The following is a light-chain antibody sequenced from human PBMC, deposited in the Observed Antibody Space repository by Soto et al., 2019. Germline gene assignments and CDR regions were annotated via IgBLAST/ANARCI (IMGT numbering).Light chain of an antibody. CDR1: QSISSW. CDR2: DAS. CDR3: QQYSSYST. J-gene: IGKJ1*01. V-gene: IGKV1-5*01. Sequence: DIQMTQSPSTLSASVGARVTITCRASQSISSWLAWYQQKPGKAPKLLIYDASSLESGVPSRFSGGGSGTEFTLTISSLQPDDFATYYCQQYSSYSTVGQGTKVDIK.